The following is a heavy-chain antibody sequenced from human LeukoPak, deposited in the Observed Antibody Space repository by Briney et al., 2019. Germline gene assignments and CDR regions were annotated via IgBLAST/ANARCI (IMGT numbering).Heavy chain of an antibody. V-gene: IGHV4-4*09. CDR1: GGSNNSYY. J-gene: IGHJ5*02. CDR3: ARKAPKKGWFDP. Sequence: SETLSLTCTVSGGSNNSYYWSWIRQPPGKGLEWIGYAHPSGNTNYSPSLKSRVTISIDTSRNQFSLRLSSVTAADTAVYYCARKAPKKGWFDPWGQGTLVTVSS. CDR2: AHPSGNT.